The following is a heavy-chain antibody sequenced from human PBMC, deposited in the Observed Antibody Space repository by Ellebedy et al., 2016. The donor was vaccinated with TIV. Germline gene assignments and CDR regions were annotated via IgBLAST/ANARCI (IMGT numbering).Heavy chain of an antibody. D-gene: IGHD6-19*01. CDR1: GGSISSYY. CDR2: INYSGST. Sequence: ESLKISXTVSGGSISSYYWSWIRQPPGKGLEWIGYINYSGSTNYNPSLKSRVTISVDTSKNQFSLKLSSVTAADTAVYYCARVGSSGWSYFDYWGQGTLVTVSS. CDR3: ARVGSSGWSYFDY. V-gene: IGHV4-59*01. J-gene: IGHJ4*02.